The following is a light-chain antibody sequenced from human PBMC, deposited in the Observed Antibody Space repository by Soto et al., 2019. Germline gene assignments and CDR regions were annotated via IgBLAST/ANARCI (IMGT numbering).Light chain of an antibody. CDR1: QSVSSSY. CDR2: RAS. J-gene: IGKJ5*01. V-gene: IGKV3-20*01. CDR3: QQYGSSPPIT. Sequence: EIVLTQSPGTLSLSPGERATLSCRASQSVSSSYLAWYQQKPGQPPTLLIYRASSRATIIPDKFSGRGSWTDFTLTISSLEAEDFSVYYCQQYGSSPPITFGQGTRLEIK.